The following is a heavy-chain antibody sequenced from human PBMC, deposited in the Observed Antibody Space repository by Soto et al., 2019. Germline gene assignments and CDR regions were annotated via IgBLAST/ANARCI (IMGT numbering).Heavy chain of an antibody. V-gene: IGHV1-18*04. CDR1: GYTLTSYG. CDR3: ARDQAQDTGWYSFDS. CDR2: ISTYTGDT. Sequence: QVQLVQSGAEVKRPGASVMLACKASGYTLTSYGISWVRQAPGQGLEWMGWISTYTGDTNYARKTQGRVTLTTDTSTNTAYMELRSLRSDDTAVYYCARDQAQDTGWYSFDSWGQGTLVIVSS. D-gene: IGHD6-19*01. J-gene: IGHJ5*01.